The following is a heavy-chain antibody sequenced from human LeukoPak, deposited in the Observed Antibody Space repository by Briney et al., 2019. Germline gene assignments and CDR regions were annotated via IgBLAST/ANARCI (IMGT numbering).Heavy chain of an antibody. V-gene: IGHV4-4*07. CDR2: IYTSGST. CDR1: GGSISSYY. D-gene: IGHD6-19*01. J-gene: IGHJ6*02. Sequence: SETLSLTCTVSGGSISSYYWSWIRQPAGKGLEWIGRIYTSGSTNYNPSLKSRVTMSVDTSKNQFSLKLSSVTAADTAVYYCARDPSSSGWLYYYYYGMDVWGQGTTVTVSS. CDR3: ARDPSSSGWLYYYYYGMDV.